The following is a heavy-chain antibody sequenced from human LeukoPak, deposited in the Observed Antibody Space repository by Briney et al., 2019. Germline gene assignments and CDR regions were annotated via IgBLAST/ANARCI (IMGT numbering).Heavy chain of an antibody. V-gene: IGHV3-74*01. CDR2: INSDGSST. CDR3: ARWIAVADYFDY. D-gene: IGHD6-19*01. Sequence: GGSLRLSCAASGFTFSSYWMHWVRHAPGKGLVWVSRINSDGSSTSYADSVKGRFTISRDNAKNTLYLQMNSLRAEDTAVYYCARWIAVADYFDYWGQGTLVTVSS. CDR1: GFTFSSYW. J-gene: IGHJ4*02.